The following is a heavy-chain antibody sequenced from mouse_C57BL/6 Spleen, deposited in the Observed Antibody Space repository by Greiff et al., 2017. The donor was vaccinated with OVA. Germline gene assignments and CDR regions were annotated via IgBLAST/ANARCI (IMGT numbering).Heavy chain of an antibody. CDR3: ARRYYGSIYYFDY. CDR2: IDPSDSYT. CDR1: GYTFTSYW. Sequence: VQLQQPGAELVRPGTSVKLSCKASGYTFTSYWMHWVKQRPGQGLEWIGVIDPSDSYTNYNQKFKGKATLTVDTSSSTAYMQLSSLTSEDSAVYYCARRYYGSIYYFDYWGQGTTLTVSS. D-gene: IGHD1-1*01. V-gene: IGHV1-59*01. J-gene: IGHJ2*01.